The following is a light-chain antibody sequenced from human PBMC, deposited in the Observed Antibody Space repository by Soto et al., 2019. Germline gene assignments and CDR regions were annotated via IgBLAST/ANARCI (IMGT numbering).Light chain of an antibody. CDR2: DAS. CDR1: QSIGSW. J-gene: IGKJ2*01. CDR3: QQYNSYSYT. V-gene: IGKV1-5*01. Sequence: DIQMTQAPSTLSASVGDRVTITCRASQSIGSWLAWYQQKPGKAPKLLMSDASSLESGVPSRFSGSGSGTEFTLTISSLQPDDFATYYCQQYNSYSYTFGQGTKLEIK.